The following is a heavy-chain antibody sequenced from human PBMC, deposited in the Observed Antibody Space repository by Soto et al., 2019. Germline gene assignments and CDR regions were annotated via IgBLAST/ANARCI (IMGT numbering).Heavy chain of an antibody. D-gene: IGHD3-22*01. CDR3: ASSRYSDSSGDFYDY. Sequence: EVQLLESGGGLVQPGGSLSLSCAASAFTFNNYAMSWVRQAPGKGLEWVSGIGGSGRTTYYADSVQGRFTISRDNSNHTLCLQMNSLRAEDTAVYYCASSRYSDSSGDFYDYWGQGPLVTVSS. CDR2: IGGSGRTT. J-gene: IGHJ4*02. CDR1: AFTFNNYA. V-gene: IGHV3-23*01.